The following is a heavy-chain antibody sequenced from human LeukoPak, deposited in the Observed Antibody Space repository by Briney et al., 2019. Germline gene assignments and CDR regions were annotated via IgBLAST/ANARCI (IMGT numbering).Heavy chain of an antibody. V-gene: IGHV4-31*03. CDR1: SGSISSGVYY. Sequence: SQTLSLTCPVSSGSISSGVYYWSWIRQHPGKGLEWIGYIYYSGSTHYNPSLKSRVTISVDTSKNQFSLKLSSVTAADTAVYYCARVLIADFAMVRDNWFDPWGQGTLVTVSS. J-gene: IGHJ5*02. CDR2: IYYSGST. D-gene: IGHD3-10*01. CDR3: ARVLIADFAMVRDNWFDP.